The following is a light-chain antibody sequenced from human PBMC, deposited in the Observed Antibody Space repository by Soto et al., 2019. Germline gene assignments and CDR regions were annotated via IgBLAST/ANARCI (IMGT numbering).Light chain of an antibody. Sequence: QSVLTQPPSGSGAPGQRVTISCTGSSSNIGAGYHVHWYQQLPETAPKLLIYGNNNRPSGVPDRFSGSKSATSASLAITGLQAEDEADYYCQSYDSSLSGYVIFGGGTKLTVL. V-gene: IGLV1-40*01. CDR1: SSNIGAGYH. CDR3: QSYDSSLSGYVI. CDR2: GNN. J-gene: IGLJ2*01.